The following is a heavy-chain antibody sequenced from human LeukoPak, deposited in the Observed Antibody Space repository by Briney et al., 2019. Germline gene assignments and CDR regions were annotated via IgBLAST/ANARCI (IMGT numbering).Heavy chain of an antibody. CDR2: FRGDSGRT. J-gene: IGHJ5*02. V-gene: IGHV3-23*01. CDR1: GFTSGGYV. CDR3: AEDRLHH. Sequence: PGGSLRLSCAVSGFTSGGYVISWVRQAPGKGLEWVSAFRGDSGRTYYADSVKGRFTISRDNSKNTVFLQMNSLRAEDTALYYCAEDRLHHWGQGTLVTVSS.